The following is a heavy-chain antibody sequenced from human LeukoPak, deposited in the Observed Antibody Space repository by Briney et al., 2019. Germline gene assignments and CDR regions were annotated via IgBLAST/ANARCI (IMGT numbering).Heavy chain of an antibody. CDR3: GKDLDSIVRGVIPW. CDR2: ISGSGDNT. J-gene: IGHJ4*02. Sequence: GGSLRLSCAASGFTFSSYAMSWVRQAPGKGLEWVSAISGSGDNTYYVDSVKGRFTISRDNSKNTLYLQMNSLRAEDTAVYYCGKDLDSIVRGVIPWWGQGTLVTVSS. CDR1: GFTFSSYA. V-gene: IGHV3-23*01. D-gene: IGHD3-10*01.